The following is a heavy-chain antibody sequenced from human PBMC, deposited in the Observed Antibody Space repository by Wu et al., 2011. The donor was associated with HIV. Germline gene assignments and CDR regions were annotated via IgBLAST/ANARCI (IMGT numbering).Heavy chain of an antibody. Sequence: QVQLVQSGAEVKKPGASVKVSCKASGYTFTSYGISWVRQAPGQGLEWVGWISAYNGNTNYAQKLQGRVTMTTDTSTSTAYMELRSLRSDDTAVYYCARVYGYYYDSSGYYKYNWFDPWGQGTLVTVSS. V-gene: IGHV1-18*01. CDR3: ARVYGYYYDSSGYYKYNWFDP. J-gene: IGHJ5*02. CDR2: ISAYNGNT. CDR1: GYTFTSYG. D-gene: IGHD3-22*01.